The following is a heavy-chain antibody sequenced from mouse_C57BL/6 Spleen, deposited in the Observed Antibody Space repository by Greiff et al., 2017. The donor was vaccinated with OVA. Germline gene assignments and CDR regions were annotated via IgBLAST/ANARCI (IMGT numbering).Heavy chain of an antibody. CDR1: GFTFSDYG. Sequence: EVQGVESGGGLVKPGGSLKLSCAASGFTFSDYGMHWVRQAPEKGLEWVAYISSGSSTIYYADTVKGRFTISRDNAKNTLFLQMTSLRSEDTALYYCANPPNYGSSPFAYWGQGTLVTVSA. CDR2: ISSGSSTI. CDR3: ANPPNYGSSPFAY. V-gene: IGHV5-17*01. D-gene: IGHD1-1*01. J-gene: IGHJ3*01.